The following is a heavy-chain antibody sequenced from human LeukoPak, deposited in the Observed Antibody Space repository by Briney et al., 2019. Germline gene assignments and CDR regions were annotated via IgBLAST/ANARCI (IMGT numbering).Heavy chain of an antibody. CDR3: ARDFMVQWELLRVVYYYGMDV. Sequence: ASVKVSCKASGYTFTSYGISWVRQAPGQGLEWMRWISAYNGNTNYAQKLQGRVTMTTDTSTSTAYMELRSLRSDDTAVYYCARDFMVQWELLRVVYYYGMDVWGQGTTVTVSS. V-gene: IGHV1-18*01. CDR2: ISAYNGNT. J-gene: IGHJ6*02. CDR1: GYTFTSYG. D-gene: IGHD1-26*01.